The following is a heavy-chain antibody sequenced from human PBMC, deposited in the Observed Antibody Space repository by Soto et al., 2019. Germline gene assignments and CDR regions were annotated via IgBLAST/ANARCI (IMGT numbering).Heavy chain of an antibody. CDR2: IYYSGST. D-gene: IGHD6-6*01. CDR3: ARDLGARLRGHYFDY. J-gene: IGHJ4*02. CDR1: GGPISSYY. Sequence: PSETLSLTCTVSGGPISSYYWSWIRQPPGKGPEWIGYIYYSGSTNYNPSLKSRVTISVDTSKNQFSLKLSSVTAADTAVYYCARDLGARLRGHYFDYWGQGTLVTVYS. V-gene: IGHV4-59*01.